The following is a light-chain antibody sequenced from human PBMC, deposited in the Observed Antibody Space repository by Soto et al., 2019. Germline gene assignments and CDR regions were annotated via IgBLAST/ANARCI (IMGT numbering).Light chain of an antibody. V-gene: IGLV2-23*02. Sequence: QSVLTQPASVSGSPGQSITISCTGTSSDFGNYNLVSWYQQHPGKVPQLILFEVNKRPAGVSGRFSGSKSGNTASLTISGLQAEDEADYYCCSLTSSNPHVFGTGTQLTVL. CDR2: EVN. J-gene: IGLJ1*01. CDR1: SSDFGNYNL. CDR3: CSLTSSNPHV.